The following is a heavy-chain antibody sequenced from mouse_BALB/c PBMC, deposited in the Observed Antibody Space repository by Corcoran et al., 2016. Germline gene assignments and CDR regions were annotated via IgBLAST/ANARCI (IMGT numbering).Heavy chain of an antibody. CDR2: IDPANGNT. CDR1: GFNIKDTY. J-gene: IGHJ3*01. V-gene: IGHV14-3*02. D-gene: IGHD2-4*01. Sequence: EVQLQQSGAELVKPGASVKLSRTASGFNIKDTYMHWVKQRPEQGLEWIGRIDPANGNTKYDPKFQGKATITADTSSNTAYLQLSSLTSEDTAVYYCAPITTFAYWGQGTLVTVSA. CDR3: APITTFAY.